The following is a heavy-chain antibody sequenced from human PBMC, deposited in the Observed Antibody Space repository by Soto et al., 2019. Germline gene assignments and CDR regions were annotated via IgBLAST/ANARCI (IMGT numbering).Heavy chain of an antibody. D-gene: IGHD6-19*01. J-gene: IGHJ4*02. CDR2: LSGSGTST. V-gene: IGHV3-NL1*01. Sequence: HPGGSLRLSCIASGFTFSSHGMHWVRQAPGKGLEWVSGLSGSGTSTYYADSVKGRFTISRDNSRDTLFLQMNSLTADDTAVYYCAKATTNGGWFNPFDSWGQGALVTVSS. CDR3: AKATTNGGWFNPFDS. CDR1: GFTFSSHG.